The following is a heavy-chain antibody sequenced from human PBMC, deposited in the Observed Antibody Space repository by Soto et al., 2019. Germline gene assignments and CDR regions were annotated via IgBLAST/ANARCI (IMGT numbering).Heavy chain of an antibody. CDR2: INHSGST. D-gene: IGHD3-3*01. Sequence: SETLSLTCAVYGGSFSGYYWSWIRQPPGKGLEWIGEINHSGSTNYNPSLKSRVTISVDTSKNQFSLKLSSVTAADTAVYYCARSSSEARDDFWSGYYHWGQGTLVTVSS. CDR1: GGSFSGYY. CDR3: ARSSSEARDDFWSGYYH. J-gene: IGHJ5*02. V-gene: IGHV4-34*01.